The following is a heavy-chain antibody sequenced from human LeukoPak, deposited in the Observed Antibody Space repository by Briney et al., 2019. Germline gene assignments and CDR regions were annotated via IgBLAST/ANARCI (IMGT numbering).Heavy chain of an antibody. D-gene: IGHD3-22*01. CDR2: ISYDGSNK. CDR1: GFTFSGYG. CDR3: ARPYYYDSSGYYLDY. Sequence: GGSLRLSCAASGFTFSGYGIHWVRQAPGKGLEWVAVISYDGSNKYYADSVKGRFTISRDNSKNTLYLQMNSLRAEDTAVYYCARPYYYDSSGYYLDYWGQGTLVTVSS. V-gene: IGHV3-30*03. J-gene: IGHJ4*02.